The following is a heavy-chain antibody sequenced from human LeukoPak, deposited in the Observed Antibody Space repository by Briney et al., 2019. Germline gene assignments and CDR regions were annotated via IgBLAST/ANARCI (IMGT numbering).Heavy chain of an antibody. CDR2: ISSGSRDI. Sequence: GGSLRLSCAASGFTFSSYTMNWVRQAPGKGLEWVAAISSGSRDIFYADSVKGRFSISRDNTQNSLSLQMSSLKAEDTAVYYCVREAAATLFDYWGQGTLVAVSS. V-gene: IGHV3-21*01. D-gene: IGHD1-26*01. CDR3: VREAAATLFDY. CDR1: GFTFSSYT. J-gene: IGHJ4*02.